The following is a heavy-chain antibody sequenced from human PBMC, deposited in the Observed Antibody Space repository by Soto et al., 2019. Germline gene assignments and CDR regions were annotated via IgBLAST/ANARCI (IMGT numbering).Heavy chain of an antibody. CDR2: IYHSGST. Sequence: PSETLSLTCAVSGGSISSGGYSWSWIRQPPGKGLEWIGYIYHSGSTYYNPSLKSRVTISVDTSKKQFSLKLSSVTAADTAVYYCARDFTDSSGPTLGMDVWGQGTMVTVSS. J-gene: IGHJ6*02. D-gene: IGHD6-19*01. V-gene: IGHV4-30-2*05. CDR1: GGSISSGGYS. CDR3: ARDFTDSSGPTLGMDV.